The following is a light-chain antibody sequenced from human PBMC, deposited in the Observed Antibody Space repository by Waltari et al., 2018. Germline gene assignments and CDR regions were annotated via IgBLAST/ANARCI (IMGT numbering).Light chain of an antibody. CDR3: MQVIEFVFT. CDR2: LGS. CDR1: QSLLHSSGYNY. Sequence: DIVMTQSPLSLPVTPGEPASISCRSSQSLLHSSGYNYVDWYLQKPGQSPQLLIYLGSNRASGVPDRFSGSGSGTDFTLKISRVETDDVGVYYCMQVIEFVFTFGPGTKVDIK. J-gene: IGKJ3*01. V-gene: IGKV2-28*01.